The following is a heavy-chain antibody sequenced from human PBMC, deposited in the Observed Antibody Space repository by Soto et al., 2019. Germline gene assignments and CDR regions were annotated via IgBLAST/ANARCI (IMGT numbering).Heavy chain of an antibody. CDR2: IYYSGST. D-gene: IGHD3-22*01. J-gene: IGHJ5*02. Sequence: SETLSLTCTVSGGSISSYYWSWIRQPPGKGLEWIGYIYYSGSTNYNPSLKSRVTISVDTSKNQFSLKLRSVTAADTAVYYCARDRAYYDSSGYKARCLDPWGQETLVTVSS. CDR1: GGSISSYY. V-gene: IGHV4-59*01. CDR3: ARDRAYYDSSGYKARCLDP.